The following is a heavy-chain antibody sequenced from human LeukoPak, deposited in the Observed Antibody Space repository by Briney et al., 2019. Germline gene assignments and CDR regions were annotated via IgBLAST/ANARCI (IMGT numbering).Heavy chain of an antibody. CDR2: INPSGGST. CDR1: GYTFTSYY. D-gene: IGHD1-26*01. CDR3: AKAHIVGATVVRPDWFDP. V-gene: IGHV1-46*01. J-gene: IGHJ5*02. Sequence: ASVKVSCKASGYTFTSYYMHWVRQAPGQGLEWMGIINPSGGSTSYAQKFQGRVTMTRDTSTSTVYMELSSLRSEDTAVYYCAKAHIVGATVVRPDWFDPWGQGTLVTVSS.